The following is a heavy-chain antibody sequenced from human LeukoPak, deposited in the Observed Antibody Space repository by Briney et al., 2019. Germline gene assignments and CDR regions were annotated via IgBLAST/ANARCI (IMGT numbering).Heavy chain of an antibody. V-gene: IGHV3-7*04. CDR3: ARGGLYGDYYFDY. CDR2: TKHDGSER. CDR1: GFTFTSYW. J-gene: IGHJ4*02. Sequence: GGSLRLSCAASGFTFTSYWMTWVRQAPGKGLEWVANTKHDGSERYYVDSVKGRFTISRDSVKNSLFLQIDSLRAEDTAVYYCARGGLYGDYYFDYWGQGTLVTVTS. D-gene: IGHD2-21*02.